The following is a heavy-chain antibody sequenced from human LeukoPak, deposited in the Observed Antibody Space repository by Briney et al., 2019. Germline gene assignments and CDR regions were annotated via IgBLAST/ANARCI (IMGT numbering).Heavy chain of an antibody. Sequence: PGGSLRLSCAASGFTFSSYSMNWVRQAPGKGLEWVSSISSSSSYIYYADSVKGRFTISRDNAKNSLYLQMNSPRAEHTAVYYSARAPPALSPRCLLNAFDYWGQGTLVTVSS. CDR1: GFTFSSYS. CDR3: ARAPPALSPRCLLNAFDY. V-gene: IGHV3-21*01. J-gene: IGHJ4*02. CDR2: ISSSSSYI. D-gene: IGHD2-8*01.